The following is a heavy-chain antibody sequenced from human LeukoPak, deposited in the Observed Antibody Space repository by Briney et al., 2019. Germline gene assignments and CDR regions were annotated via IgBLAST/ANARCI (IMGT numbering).Heavy chain of an antibody. V-gene: IGHV1-2*06. Sequence: GASVKVSCKASGYTFTGYYMHWVRQAPGQGLEWMGRINPNSGGTNYAQKSQGRVTMTRDTSISTAYMELSRLRSDDTAVYYCARHRPSYSSGWYIDYWGQGILVTVSS. D-gene: IGHD6-19*01. CDR3: ARHRPSYSSGWYIDY. CDR2: INPNSGGT. CDR1: GYTFTGYY. J-gene: IGHJ4*02.